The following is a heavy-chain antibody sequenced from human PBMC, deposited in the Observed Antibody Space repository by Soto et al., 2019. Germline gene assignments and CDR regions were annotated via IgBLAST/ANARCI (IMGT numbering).Heavy chain of an antibody. CDR2: ISGSGNQI. V-gene: IGHV3-23*01. D-gene: IGHD1-1*01. J-gene: IGHJ3*01. Sequence: EVQLSQSGGGLVQRGGSLRLSCAGSGFSFGDYGINWVRQAPGKGLEWVSGISGSGNQIDYRDSVEGRFTISRDNSKNTVFLQMIGLSAGDTAVYFCAKNQDWNRPDPGAFDFWGQGTTVTVSS. CDR3: AKNQDWNRPDPGAFDF. CDR1: GFSFGDYG.